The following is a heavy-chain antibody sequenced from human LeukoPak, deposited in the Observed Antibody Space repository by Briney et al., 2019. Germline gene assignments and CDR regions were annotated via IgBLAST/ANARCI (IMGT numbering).Heavy chain of an antibody. J-gene: IGHJ4*02. D-gene: IGHD3-22*01. CDR2: INPNSGGT. V-gene: IGHV1-2*02. Sequence: ASVKVSCKASGYTFTGYYMHWVRQAPGQGLEWMGLINPNSGGTNYAQKVQGRVTMTRDTSISTAYMELSRMRSDDTDVYYCARDSFRGDPYSDSSGYHYFDHWGQGTLVTVSS. CDR3: ARDSFRGDPYSDSSGYHYFDH. CDR1: GYTFTGYY.